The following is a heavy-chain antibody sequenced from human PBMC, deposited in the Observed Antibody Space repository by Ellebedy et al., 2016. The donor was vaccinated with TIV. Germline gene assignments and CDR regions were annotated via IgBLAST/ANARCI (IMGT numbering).Heavy chain of an antibody. Sequence: GGSLRLSCAASGFTFNSYWMSWVRQAPGEGLEWVANINQDGSRIYYVDSVEGRFTISRDNAKNSVYLRMNTLRVEDTAVYHCVRDGAYGDYSPGYYGMDVWGQGTTVTVSS. CDR2: INQDGSRI. J-gene: IGHJ6*02. CDR1: GFTFNSYW. D-gene: IGHD3-22*01. V-gene: IGHV3-7*03. CDR3: VRDGAYGDYSPGYYGMDV.